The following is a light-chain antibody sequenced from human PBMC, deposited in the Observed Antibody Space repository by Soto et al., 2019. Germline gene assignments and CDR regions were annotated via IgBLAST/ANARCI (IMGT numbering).Light chain of an antibody. CDR2: AAS. V-gene: IGKV1-39*01. CDR3: QQSYSIPRLT. CDR1: QNISNY. Sequence: DMQMTQSPSSLSASVGDRVSITCRSSQNISNYLHWYHQRPGKAPKLLIYAASNLRSGVPSRFIGSGSGTDYTHTISSLQSEDFATYYCQQSYSIPRLTFGPGTRVEIK. J-gene: IGKJ3*01.